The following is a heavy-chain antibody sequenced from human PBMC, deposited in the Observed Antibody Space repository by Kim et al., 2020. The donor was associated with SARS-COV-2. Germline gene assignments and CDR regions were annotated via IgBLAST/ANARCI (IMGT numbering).Heavy chain of an antibody. CDR3: AREGHDYGDYPEDYYGMDV. J-gene: IGHJ6*02. CDR2: IIPIFGTA. CDR1: GGTFSSYA. D-gene: IGHD4-17*01. V-gene: IGHV1-69*13. Sequence: SVKVSCKASGGTFSSYAISWVRQAPGQGLEWMGGIIPIFGTANYAQKFQGRVTITADESTSTAYMELSSLRSEDTAVYYCAREGHDYGDYPEDYYGMDVWGQGTTVTVSS.